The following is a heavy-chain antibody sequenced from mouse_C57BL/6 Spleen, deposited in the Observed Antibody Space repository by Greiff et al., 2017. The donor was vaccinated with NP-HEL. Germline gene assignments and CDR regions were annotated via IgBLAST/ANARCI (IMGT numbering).Heavy chain of an antibody. CDR3: ARSSDYDPYYFDD. CDR1: GYAFSSYW. CDR2: IYPGDGDT. V-gene: IGHV1-80*01. Sequence: QVQLQQSGAELVKPGASVKISCKASGYAFSSYWMNWVKQRPGKGLEWIGQIYPGDGDTNYNGKFKGKATLTADKSSSTAYMQLSSLTSEDSAVYFCARSSDYDPYYFDDWGQGTTLTVSS. J-gene: IGHJ2*01. D-gene: IGHD2-4*01.